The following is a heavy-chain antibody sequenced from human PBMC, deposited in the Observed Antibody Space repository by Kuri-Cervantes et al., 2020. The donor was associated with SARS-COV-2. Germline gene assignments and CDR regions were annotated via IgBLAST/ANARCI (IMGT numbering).Heavy chain of an antibody. V-gene: IGHV3-7*01. CDR1: GFTFSSYS. D-gene: IGHD6-13*01. CDR2: IKPDGSEK. CDR3: AKDLESQQLVRGLVYYYYYMDV. J-gene: IGHJ6*03. Sequence: GGSLRLSCAASGFTFSSYSMNWVRQAPGKGLEWVANIKPDGSEKNYVDSVKGRFTISRDNSKNTLYLQMNSLRAEDTAVYYCAKDLESQQLVRGLVYYYYYMDVWGKGTTVTVSS.